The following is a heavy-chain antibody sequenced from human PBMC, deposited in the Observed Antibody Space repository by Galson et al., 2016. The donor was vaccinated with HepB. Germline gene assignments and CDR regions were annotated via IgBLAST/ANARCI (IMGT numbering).Heavy chain of an antibody. CDR3: ARSDYFGSGNYEF. Sequence: SLRLSCAASGFTFNTYAMTWVRQAPGKGLEWVSLITSGDTTYYADAVKGRFTIFRDNSKNTLSLQMTRLRVEDTAVYFCARSDYFGSGNYEFWGQGSLVIVSA. D-gene: IGHD3-10*01. V-gene: IGHV3-23*01. J-gene: IGHJ4*02. CDR2: ITSGDTT. CDR1: GFTFNTYA.